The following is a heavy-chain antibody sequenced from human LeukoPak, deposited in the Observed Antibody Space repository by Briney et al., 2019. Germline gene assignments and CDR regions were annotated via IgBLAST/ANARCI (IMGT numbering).Heavy chain of an antibody. Sequence: QSGGSLTLSCAASGFTFRNYPMSWLRQAPGTGLEGVSAISGSGIFTYYADYGKGRFTISRYNSKNTLYLQINSLRDDDTAVYYCEKSLRERREFIPAAGTLNRLFDYWGPGTLVTVSS. D-gene: IGHD6-13*01. V-gene: IGHV3-23*01. CDR3: EKSLRERREFIPAAGTLNRLFDY. CDR2: ISGSGIFT. CDR1: GFTFRNYP. J-gene: IGHJ4*02.